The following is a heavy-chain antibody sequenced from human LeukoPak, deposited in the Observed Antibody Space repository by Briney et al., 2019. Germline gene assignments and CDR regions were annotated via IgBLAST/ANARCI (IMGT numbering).Heavy chain of an antibody. CDR3: ASPLLGAFDI. CDR2: IFYSGNT. V-gene: IGHV4-30-4*01. D-gene: IGHD2/OR15-2a*01. Sequence: SETLSLTCTVSGGSISCGDYYWSWIRQPPGKGLKWIGYIFYSGNTYYNPSLKSRVPISVDTSKNRFSLKLSSVTAADTAVYYCASPLLGAFDIWGQGTMVTVSS. CDR1: GGSISCGDYY. J-gene: IGHJ3*02.